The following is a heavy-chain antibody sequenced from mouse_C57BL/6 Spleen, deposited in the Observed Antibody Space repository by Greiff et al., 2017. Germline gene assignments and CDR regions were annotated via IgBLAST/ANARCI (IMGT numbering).Heavy chain of an antibody. Sequence: VQLKQSGTVLARPGASVKMSCKTSGYTFTSYWMHWVKQRPGQGLEWIGAIYPGNSDTSYNQKFKGKAKLTAVTSASTAYMELSSLTNEDSAVYYCTKDYGSSPAWFAYWGQGTLVTVSA. CDR2: IYPGNSDT. J-gene: IGHJ3*01. CDR3: TKDYGSSPAWFAY. CDR1: GYTFTSYW. D-gene: IGHD1-1*01. V-gene: IGHV1-5*01.